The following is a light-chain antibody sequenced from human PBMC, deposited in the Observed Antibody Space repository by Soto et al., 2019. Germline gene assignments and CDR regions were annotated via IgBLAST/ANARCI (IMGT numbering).Light chain of an antibody. CDR1: QSVSRY. Sequence: EIVLTQSPATLSLSPGERATLSCRASQSVSRYLAWYQQKPGQAPRLFIYDASNRATGIPARFSGSGSGTEFTLTISSLQSEDFAVYYCQQYNNWSTFGQGTRLEIK. CDR2: DAS. CDR3: QQYNNWST. J-gene: IGKJ5*01. V-gene: IGKV3-11*01.